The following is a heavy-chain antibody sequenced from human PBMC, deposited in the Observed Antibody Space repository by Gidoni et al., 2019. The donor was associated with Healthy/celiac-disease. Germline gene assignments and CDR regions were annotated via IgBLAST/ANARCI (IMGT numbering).Heavy chain of an antibody. Sequence: QVQLQQWGAGLLKPSETLSLTCAVYGGSFSGYYWSWIRQPPGKGLEWIGEINHSGSTNYNPSLKSRVTISVDTSKNQFSLKLSSVTAADTAVYYCARGLKSPRRDFWSGYYTRPGPDAFDIWGQGTMVTVSS. CDR1: GGSFSGYY. CDR2: INHSGST. J-gene: IGHJ3*02. CDR3: ARGLKSPRRDFWSGYYTRPGPDAFDI. V-gene: IGHV4-34*01. D-gene: IGHD3-3*01.